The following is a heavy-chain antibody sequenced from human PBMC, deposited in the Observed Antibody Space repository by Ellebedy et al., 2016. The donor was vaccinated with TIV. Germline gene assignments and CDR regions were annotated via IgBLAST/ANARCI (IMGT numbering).Heavy chain of an antibody. Sequence: SETLSLTCAVYSGSFTGYYWTWIRQPPGKGLEWIAEINHRENTNYNPSLKSRVTISVDTSKNQFSLKLSSVTAADTAVYYCARVAGENYYFDYWGQGTLVTVSS. CDR3: ARVAGENYYFDY. J-gene: IGHJ4*02. D-gene: IGHD2-21*01. CDR2: INHRENT. V-gene: IGHV4-34*01. CDR1: SGSFTGYY.